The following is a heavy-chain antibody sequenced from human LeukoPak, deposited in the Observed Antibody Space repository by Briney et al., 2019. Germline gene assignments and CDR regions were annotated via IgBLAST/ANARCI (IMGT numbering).Heavy chain of an antibody. CDR1: GGTSSSYA. V-gene: IGHV1-69*04. CDR2: IIPILGIA. Sequence: GASVKVSCKASGGTSSSYAISWVRQAPGQGLEWMGRIIPILGIANYAQKFQGRVTITADKSTSTAYMELSSLRSEDTAVYYCASPYGMDVWGQGTTVTVSS. J-gene: IGHJ6*02. CDR3: ASPYGMDV.